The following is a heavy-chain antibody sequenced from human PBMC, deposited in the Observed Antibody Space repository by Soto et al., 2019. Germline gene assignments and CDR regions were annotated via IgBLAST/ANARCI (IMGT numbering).Heavy chain of an antibody. CDR3: AHRVLRTVFGLVTTTAIYFDF. D-gene: IGHD3-3*01. CDR1: GFSLTTSGVG. V-gene: IGHV2-5*02. J-gene: IGHJ4*02. Sequence: QITLNESGPTVVRPTETLTLTCRFSGFSLTTSGVGVGWIRQSPGKAPEWLGGIIWDVDKRYSASLKSRLTITKDTSKNQVVLTVSDLDPTDTATYYCAHRVLRTVFGLVTTTAIYFDFWGQGTPVAVSS. CDR2: IIWDVDK.